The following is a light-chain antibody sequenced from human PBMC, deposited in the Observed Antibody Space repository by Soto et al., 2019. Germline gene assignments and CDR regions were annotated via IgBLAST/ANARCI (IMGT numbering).Light chain of an antibody. CDR2: DAS. Sequence: EIVLTQSPATLSLSPGERATLSCRASQSVSSFLAWYQQKPGQAPRLLIYDASNKATGIPARFSGSGSGTDFTPTINSLEPEDFAVYYCQQRSNWPLTFGGGTKVDI. J-gene: IGKJ4*01. CDR1: QSVSSF. CDR3: QQRSNWPLT. V-gene: IGKV3-11*01.